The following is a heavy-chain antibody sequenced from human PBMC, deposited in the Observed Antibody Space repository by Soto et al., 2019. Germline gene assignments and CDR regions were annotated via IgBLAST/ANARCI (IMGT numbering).Heavy chain of an antibody. J-gene: IGHJ4*02. D-gene: IGHD6-19*01. Sequence: GGSLRLSCGASGFTFSDYYMNWSRQAPGKGLEWVSYIRSSGHTNYADSVKGRFAISRDNAKNSLYLQMNSLRVEDTAVYYCARVDPGMDQWLAIDYWGQGTLVTVP. CDR2: IRSSGHT. CDR1: GFTFSDYY. V-gene: IGHV3-11*06. CDR3: ARVDPGMDQWLAIDY.